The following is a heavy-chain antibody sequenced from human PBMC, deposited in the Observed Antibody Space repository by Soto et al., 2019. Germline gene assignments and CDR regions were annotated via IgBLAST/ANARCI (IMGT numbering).Heavy chain of an antibody. CDR1: GGTFSSYA. CDR2: IIPIFGTA. CDR3: ARAKGGDCSSTSCYPSYYHYYGMDV. V-gene: IGHV1-69*01. Sequence: QVQLVQSGAEVKKPGSSVKVSCKASGGTFSSYAISCVRQAPGQVLEWMGGIIPIFGTANYAQKFQGRVTITADESTSTAYMELSSLRSEDTAVYYCARAKGGDCSSTSCYPSYYHYYGMDVWGQGTTVTVSS. D-gene: IGHD2-2*01. J-gene: IGHJ6*02.